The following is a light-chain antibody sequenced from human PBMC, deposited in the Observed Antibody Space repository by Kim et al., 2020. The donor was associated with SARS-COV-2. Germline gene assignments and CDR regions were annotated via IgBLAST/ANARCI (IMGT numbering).Light chain of an antibody. CDR3: QQYDNLP. Sequence: LSASVGDRVTITCQASQDISNYLNWYQQKPGKAPKLLIYDASNLETGVPSRFSGSGSGTDFTFTISSLQPEDIATYYCQQYDNLPLGPGTKVDIK. J-gene: IGKJ3*01. CDR1: QDISNY. V-gene: IGKV1-33*01. CDR2: DAS.